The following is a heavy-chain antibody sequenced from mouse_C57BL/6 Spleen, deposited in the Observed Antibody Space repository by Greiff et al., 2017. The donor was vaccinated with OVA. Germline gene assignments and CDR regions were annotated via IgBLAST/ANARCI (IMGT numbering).Heavy chain of an antibody. J-gene: IGHJ3*01. CDR1: GYSITRGYY. V-gene: IGHV3-6*01. D-gene: IGHD1-1*01. CDR2: ISYDGSN. CDR3: ARGYYGSEGFAY. Sequence: EVHLVESGPGLVKPSQSLSLTCSVTGYSITRGYYWNWIRQFPGNKLEWMGYISYDGSNNYNPSLKNRISITRDTSKNQFFLKLNSVTTEDTATYYCARGYYGSEGFAYWGQGTLVTVSA.